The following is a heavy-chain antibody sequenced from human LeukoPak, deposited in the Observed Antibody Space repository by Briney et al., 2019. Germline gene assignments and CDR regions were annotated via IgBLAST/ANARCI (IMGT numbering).Heavy chain of an antibody. V-gene: IGHV1-69*06. D-gene: IGHD1-7*01. CDR2: IIPIFGTA. CDR1: GGTFSSYA. Sequence: ASVKVSCKASGGTFSSYAISWVRQAPGQGLEWMGGIIPIFGTANYAQKFQGRVTITADKSTSTAYMELSSLRSEDTAVYYCARDGPRYNWNYGAVNWFDPWGQGTLVTVSS. CDR3: ARDGPRYNWNYGAVNWFDP. J-gene: IGHJ5*02.